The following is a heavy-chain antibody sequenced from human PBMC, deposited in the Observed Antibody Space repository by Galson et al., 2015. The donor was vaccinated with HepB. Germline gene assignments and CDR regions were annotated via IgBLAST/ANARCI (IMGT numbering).Heavy chain of an antibody. CDR1: GFTFSSYD. Sequence: SLRLSCAASGFTFSSYDMNWVRQAPGKGLEWVSSISSSSTYIYYADSVKGRFTISRDNAKNSLFLQLSSLRAEDTAVYYCTRNRLMGIAVAGFWGQGTLVTVSS. V-gene: IGHV3-21*01. CDR3: TRNRLMGIAVAGF. CDR2: ISSSSTYI. J-gene: IGHJ4*02. D-gene: IGHD6-19*01.